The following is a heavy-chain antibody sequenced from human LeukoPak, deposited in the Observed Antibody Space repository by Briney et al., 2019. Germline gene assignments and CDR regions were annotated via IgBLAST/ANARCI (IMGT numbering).Heavy chain of an antibody. CDR2: IRQDGTEI. Sequence: GGSLRLSCAASGFTFSSHWMIWVRQAPGKGLEWVANIRQDGTEIYYVDSVKGRFTISRDSAKNSLHLQMNSLRAEDTAVYYCARDPESNWGWDLDYWGQGALVTVSS. V-gene: IGHV3-7*01. D-gene: IGHD7-27*01. CDR3: ARDPESNWGWDLDY. CDR1: GFTFSSHW. J-gene: IGHJ4*02.